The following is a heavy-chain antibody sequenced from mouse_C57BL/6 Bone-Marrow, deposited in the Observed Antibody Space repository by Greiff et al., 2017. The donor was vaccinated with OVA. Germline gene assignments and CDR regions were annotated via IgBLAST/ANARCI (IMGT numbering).Heavy chain of an antibody. J-gene: IGHJ3*01. CDR3: ARRGELRSWFAY. V-gene: IGHV1-64*01. Sequence: VQLQQPGAELVKPGASVKLSCKASGYTFTSYWMHWVKQRPGQGLEWIGMIHPNSGSTNYNEKFKSKATLTVDKSSSTAYMQLSSLTSEDSAVDYGARRGELRSWFAYWGQGTLVTVSA. CDR1: GYTFTSYW. CDR2: IHPNSGST. D-gene: IGHD3-2*02.